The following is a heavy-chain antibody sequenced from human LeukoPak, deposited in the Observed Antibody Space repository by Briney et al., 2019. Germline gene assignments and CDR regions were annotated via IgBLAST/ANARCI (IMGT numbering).Heavy chain of an antibody. V-gene: IGHV4-30-2*01. Sequence: SETLSLTCAVSVGSISSGGDSWSWIRQPPGKGLEWIGYIYHSGSTYYNPSPKSRVTISVDRSKNQFSLKLSSVTAADSAVYYCARTPYGSGSYTFDYWGQGTLVTVSS. CDR3: ARTPYGSGSYTFDY. J-gene: IGHJ4*02. CDR2: IYHSGST. CDR1: VGSISSGGDS. D-gene: IGHD3-10*01.